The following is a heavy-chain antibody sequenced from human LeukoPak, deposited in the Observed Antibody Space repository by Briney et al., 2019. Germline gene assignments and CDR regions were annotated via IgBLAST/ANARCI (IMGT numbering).Heavy chain of an antibody. Sequence: GGSLRLSCAASGFTYSNVWMNWVRQAPGKGLEWVGRIKTNAEGGTLDYTAPVKGRFTISRDDSKNTLYLQMDSLEVEDTGMYYCTTGIDDEGGYWGQGTLVSVSS. CDR3: TTGIDDEGGY. V-gene: IGHV3-15*07. CDR2: IKTNAEGGTL. J-gene: IGHJ4*02. D-gene: IGHD3-3*02. CDR1: GFTYSNVW.